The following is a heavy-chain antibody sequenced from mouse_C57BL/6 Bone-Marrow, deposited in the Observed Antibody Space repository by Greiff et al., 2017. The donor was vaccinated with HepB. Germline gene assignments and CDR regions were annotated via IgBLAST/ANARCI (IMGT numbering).Heavy chain of an antibody. CDR2: INPSTGGT. Sequence: VQLKESGPELVKPGASVKISCKASGYSFTGYYMNWVKQSPEKSLEWIGEINPSTGGTTYNQKFKAKATLTVDKSSSTAYMQLKSLTSEDSAVYYCARSNWAWLAYWGQGTLVTVSA. CDR3: ARSNWAWLAY. D-gene: IGHD4-1*01. CDR1: GYSFTGYY. J-gene: IGHJ3*01. V-gene: IGHV1-42*01.